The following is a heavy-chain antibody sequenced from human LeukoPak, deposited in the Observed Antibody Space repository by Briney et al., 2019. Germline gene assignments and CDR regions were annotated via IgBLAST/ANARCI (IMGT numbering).Heavy chain of an antibody. J-gene: IGHJ6*02. V-gene: IGHV3-48*03. CDR1: SLTLNNYE. D-gene: IGHD2-21*01. CDR2: ISNGGTTI. Sequence: GGSLLLLSCASSLTLNNYEYRWVRQDSGKGLEGVTYISNGGTTIFYEHSVKGRFTISRDSAKGSVSLHLKSLRSEDTATYYCATFLKHCECDRCYFDFYSYGLDVWGQGTTVTVSS. CDR3: ATFLKHCECDRCYFDFYSYGLDV.